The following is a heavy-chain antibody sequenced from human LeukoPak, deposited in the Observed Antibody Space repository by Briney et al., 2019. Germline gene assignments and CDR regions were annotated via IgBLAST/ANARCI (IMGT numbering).Heavy chain of an antibody. V-gene: IGHV1-46*01. Sequence: GASVKVSCKASGYTFTSYYMQLVRQAPGQGLEWMGIINPSVGSTTYAQKFEGRITVTRDMSTSTVYMELSSLRSEGTAVYYCARSNWNYYDSFDFWGQGTLVTVSS. CDR1: GYTFTSYY. D-gene: IGHD3-22*01. CDR2: INPSVGST. J-gene: IGHJ4*02. CDR3: ARSNWNYYDSFDF.